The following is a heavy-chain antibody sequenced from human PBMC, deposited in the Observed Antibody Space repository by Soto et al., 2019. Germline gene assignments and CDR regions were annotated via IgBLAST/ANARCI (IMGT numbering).Heavy chain of an antibody. D-gene: IGHD3-10*01. V-gene: IGHV1-18*01. CDR1: GYTFTSYG. J-gene: IGHJ5*02. CDR2: ISASNGNT. CDR3: ARDSLITMVRGVMSWFDP. Sequence: QVQLVQSGAEVKNSGASVKVSCKASGYTFTSYGFSWVRQAPGQGLEWMGWISASNGNTNYAQKLQGRVTMTTDTSTSTAYMELRSLRSDDTAVYYCARDSLITMVRGVMSWFDPWGQGTLVTVSS.